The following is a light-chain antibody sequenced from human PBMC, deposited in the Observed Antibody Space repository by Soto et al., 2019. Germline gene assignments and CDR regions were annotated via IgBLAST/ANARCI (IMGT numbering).Light chain of an antibody. CDR3: QQSYSTPGT. Sequence: DIQMTQSPSTLSASVGDRVTITCRASQSISSYLNWYQQKPGKAPKLLIYAASSLQSGVPSRFSGSGSGIDFTLTISSLQPEDFATYYCQQSYSTPGTFGQGTKVDI. CDR2: AAS. V-gene: IGKV1-39*01. CDR1: QSISSY. J-gene: IGKJ1*01.